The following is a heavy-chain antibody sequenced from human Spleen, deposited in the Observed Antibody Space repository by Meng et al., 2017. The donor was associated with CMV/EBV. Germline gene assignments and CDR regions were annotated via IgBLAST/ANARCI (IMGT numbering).Heavy chain of an antibody. Sequence: KASGYTFISSYMHWVRQAPGQGLEWMGIINPSGGKTSYEQKFQGRVTMTRDTSTSTVYMELSSLTSEDTAVYYCARYSGYDPPSFDYWGQGTLVTVSS. D-gene: IGHD5-12*01. V-gene: IGHV1-46*01. CDR2: INPSGGKT. CDR3: ARYSGYDPPSFDY. J-gene: IGHJ4*02. CDR1: GYTFISSY.